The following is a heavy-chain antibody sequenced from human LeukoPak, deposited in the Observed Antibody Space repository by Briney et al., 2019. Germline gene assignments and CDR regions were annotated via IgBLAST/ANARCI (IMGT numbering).Heavy chain of an antibody. CDR3: AGGGLSGQLDY. J-gene: IGHJ4*02. Sequence: ALVKVSCKASGYTFTSYDINWVRQATGQGLEWMGWMNPNSGNTGYAQKFQGRVTMTRDTSISTAYMELSRLRSDDTAVYYCAGGGLSGQLDYWGQGTLVTVSS. CDR2: MNPNSGNT. D-gene: IGHD6-19*01. CDR1: GYTFTSYD. V-gene: IGHV1-8*01.